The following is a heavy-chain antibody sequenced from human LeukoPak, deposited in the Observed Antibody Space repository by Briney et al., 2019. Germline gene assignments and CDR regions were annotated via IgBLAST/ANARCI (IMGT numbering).Heavy chain of an antibody. CDR2: ISGSGGST. V-gene: IGHV3-23*01. Sequence: GGSLRLSCAASGFTFSSYAMSWVRQAPGKGLEWVSAISGSGGSTYYADSVKGRFTISRDNSKNTLYLQMNSLRAEDTAVYYCAKDLCGGDCPLGSFDYWGQGTLVTVSS. D-gene: IGHD2-21*01. J-gene: IGHJ4*02. CDR1: GFTFSSYA. CDR3: AKDLCGGDCPLGSFDY.